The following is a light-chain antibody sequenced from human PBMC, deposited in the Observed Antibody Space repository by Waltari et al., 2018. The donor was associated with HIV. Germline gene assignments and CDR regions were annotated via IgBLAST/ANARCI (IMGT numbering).Light chain of an antibody. CDR1: QSVTSSY. CDR2: DAS. Sequence: EIVLTQSPGTLSLSPGERATLPCRPSQSVTSSYLGYSQPKPGQAPRLRIYDASNRATGIPGRFSGSGSGTDFTLTISSLEPEDFAVYYCQQRSNWPVTFGQGTKVEIK. J-gene: IGKJ1*01. V-gene: IGKV3D-20*02. CDR3: QQRSNWPVT.